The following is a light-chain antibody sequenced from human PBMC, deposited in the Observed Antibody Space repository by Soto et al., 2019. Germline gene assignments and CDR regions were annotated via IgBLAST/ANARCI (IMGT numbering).Light chain of an antibody. V-gene: IGKV3-20*01. Sequence: EIVLTQSPGTLSLSPGERATLSCRASQSVSSTYLAWYQQRPGQAPRLLIYGAFNRATVIPDRFSGSGSGTDFTLTISRLESEDFAVYYCQQCDNSPYTFGQGTRLEI. CDR3: QQCDNSPYT. CDR2: GAF. J-gene: IGKJ2*01. CDR1: QSVSSTY.